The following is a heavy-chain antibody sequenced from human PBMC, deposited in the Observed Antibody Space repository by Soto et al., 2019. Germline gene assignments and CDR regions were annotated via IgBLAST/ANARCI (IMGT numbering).Heavy chain of an antibody. CDR1: VFTFSSYA. D-gene: IGHD2-21*02. CDR2: ISGSGGSA. J-gene: IGHJ5*02. V-gene: IGHV3-23*01. CDR3: AKDRFHVVVTVSIFDP. Sequence: GGSLRLSCAASVFTFSSYAMSWVRQAPGKGLEWVSTISGSGGSADYADSVKGRFTISRDNPQNTLYLEMNSLRAEDTAIYYCAKDRFHVVVTVSIFDPWGQGTLVTVSS.